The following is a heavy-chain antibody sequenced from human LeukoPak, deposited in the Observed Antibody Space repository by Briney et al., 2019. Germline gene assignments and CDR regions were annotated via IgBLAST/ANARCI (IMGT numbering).Heavy chain of an antibody. CDR2: IYYSGST. CDR3: ARDGDSSGWVHNWFDP. Sequence: PSETLSLTCTVSGGSISSSSYYWGWIRQPPGKGLEWIGSIYYSGSTYYNPSLKRRATISVDTSKNQFSLKLSSVTAADTAVYYCARDGDSSGWVHNWFDPWGQGTLVTVSS. V-gene: IGHV4-39*07. D-gene: IGHD6-19*01. CDR1: GGSISSSSYY. J-gene: IGHJ5*02.